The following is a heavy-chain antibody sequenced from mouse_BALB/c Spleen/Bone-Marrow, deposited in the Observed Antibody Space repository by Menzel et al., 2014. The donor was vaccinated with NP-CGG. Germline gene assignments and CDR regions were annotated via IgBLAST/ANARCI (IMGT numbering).Heavy chain of an antibody. V-gene: IGHV7-3*02. Sequence: EVKLMESGGGLVQPGGSLRLSCATSGFTFTDYYMNWVRQPPGKTLEWLVFIRNKANGYITEYSVSVKGRFTISRDNSQSILYLQMNTLRAEDSATYYYARDIRLGYGMDYWGQGTSVTVSS. CDR3: ARDIRLGYGMDY. CDR1: GFTFTDYY. J-gene: IGHJ4*01. CDR2: IRNKANGYIT. D-gene: IGHD3-2*02.